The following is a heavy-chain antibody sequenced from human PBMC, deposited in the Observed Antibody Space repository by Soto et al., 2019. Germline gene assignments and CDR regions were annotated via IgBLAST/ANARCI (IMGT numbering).Heavy chain of an antibody. CDR2: ISAYNGNT. Sequence: ASVKVSCKASGYTFTSYGISWVRQAPGQGLEWMGWISAYNGNTNYAQKLQGRVTMTTDTSTSTAYMELRSLRSEDTAVYYCARDGYDEDSSGNLHPYFDYWGQGALVPVAS. D-gene: IGHD3-22*01. J-gene: IGHJ4*02. CDR3: ARDGYDEDSSGNLHPYFDY. V-gene: IGHV1-18*01. CDR1: GYTFTSYG.